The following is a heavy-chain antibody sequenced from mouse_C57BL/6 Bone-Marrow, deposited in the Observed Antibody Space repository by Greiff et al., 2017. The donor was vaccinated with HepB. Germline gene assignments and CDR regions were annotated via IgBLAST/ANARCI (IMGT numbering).Heavy chain of an antibody. V-gene: IGHV1-15*01. J-gene: IGHJ1*03. Sequence: VKLMESGAELVRPGASVTLSCKASGYTFTDYEMHWVKQTPVHGLEWIGAIDPETGGTAYNQKFKGKAILTADKSSSTAYMEFRSLTSEDSAVYYCTIYYCGSSYWYFDVWGTGTTVTVSS. CDR3: TIYYCGSSYWYFDV. CDR1: GYTFTDYE. D-gene: IGHD1-1*01. CDR2: IDPETGGT.